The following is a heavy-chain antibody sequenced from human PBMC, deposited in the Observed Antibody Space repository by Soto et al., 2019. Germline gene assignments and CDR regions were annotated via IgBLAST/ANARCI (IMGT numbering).Heavy chain of an antibody. CDR1: GFTFSSYA. V-gene: IGHV3-23*01. Sequence: SLRLSCAASGFTFSSYAMSWVRQAPGKGLEWVSAISGSGGSTYYADSVKGRFTISRDNSKNTLYLQMNSLRAEDTAVYYCAKPGIAVAGTSPPYFDYWGQGTLVTVSS. CDR2: ISGSGGST. J-gene: IGHJ4*02. CDR3: AKPGIAVAGTSPPYFDY. D-gene: IGHD6-19*01.